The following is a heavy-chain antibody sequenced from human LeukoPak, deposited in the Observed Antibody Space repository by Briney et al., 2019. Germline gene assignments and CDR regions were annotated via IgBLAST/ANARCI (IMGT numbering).Heavy chain of an antibody. CDR1: GFTFSNAW. D-gene: IGHD3-16*01. CDR2: IKSKTFGGTT. Sequence: GGSLRLSCAASGFTFSNAWMSWVRQAPGKGLEWVGRIKSKTFGGTTDYAAPVKGRFTISRDDSKNTLYLHMNTLKTEDTAIYYCSTLGAFDYWGQGTLVTVSS. V-gene: IGHV3-15*01. CDR3: STLGAFDY. J-gene: IGHJ4*02.